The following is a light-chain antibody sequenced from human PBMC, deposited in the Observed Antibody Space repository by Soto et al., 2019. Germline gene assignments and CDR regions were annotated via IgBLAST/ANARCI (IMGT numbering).Light chain of an antibody. CDR1: QSVSSN. CDR3: QQYNNWPPPLT. Sequence: EIVMTQSPATLSVSPGERATLSCRASQSVSSNLAWYQQKPGQAPRLLLYGAATRATGIPARFSGSGSGTEFPLTISSLQSEDFAVYYCQQYNNWPPPLTFGGGTKVEIK. J-gene: IGKJ4*01. V-gene: IGKV3-15*01. CDR2: GAA.